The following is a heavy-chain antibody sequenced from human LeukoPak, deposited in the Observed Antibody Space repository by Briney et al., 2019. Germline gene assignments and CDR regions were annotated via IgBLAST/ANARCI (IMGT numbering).Heavy chain of an antibody. D-gene: IGHD5-18*01. Sequence: GESLKISCKGSGYSFTSYWIGWVRQMPGKGLEWMGIIYPGDSDTRYSPSFQGQVTISADKSISTAYLQWSSLKASDTAMYYCARHLGLGGSGYSYGYGSGWYYFDYWGQGTLVTVSS. J-gene: IGHJ4*02. CDR3: ARHLGLGGSGYSYGYGSGWYYFDY. V-gene: IGHV5-51*01. CDR2: IYPGDSDT. CDR1: GYSFTSYW.